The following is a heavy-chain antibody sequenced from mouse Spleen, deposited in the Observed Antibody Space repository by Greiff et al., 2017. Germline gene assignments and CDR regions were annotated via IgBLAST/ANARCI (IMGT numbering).Heavy chain of an antibody. J-gene: IGHJ1*01. V-gene: IGHV5-9-3*01. D-gene: IGHD2-1*01. Sequence: EVKLVESGGGLVKPGGSLKLSCAASGFTFSSYAMSWVRQTPEKRLEWVATISSGGSYTYYPDSVKGRFTISRDNAKNTLYLQMSSLRSEDTAMYYCARHGNYGWYFDVWGAGTTVTVSS. CDR2: ISSGGSYT. CDR3: ARHGNYGWYFDV. CDR1: GFTFSSYA.